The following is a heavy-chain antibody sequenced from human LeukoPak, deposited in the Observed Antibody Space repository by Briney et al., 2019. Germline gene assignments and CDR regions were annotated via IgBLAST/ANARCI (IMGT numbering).Heavy chain of an antibody. J-gene: IGHJ4*02. CDR1: GYTFTSYA. D-gene: IGHD4-23*01. CDR3: ARLTTVVTDDHY. V-gene: IGHV1-69*13. CDR2: IIPILGTA. Sequence: GASVTVSCKASGYTFTSYAISWVRQAPGQGIEWMGGIIPILGTANYAQKFQGRVTITADESTSTAYMELSSLRSEDTAVYYCARLTTVVTDDHYWGQGTLVTVSS.